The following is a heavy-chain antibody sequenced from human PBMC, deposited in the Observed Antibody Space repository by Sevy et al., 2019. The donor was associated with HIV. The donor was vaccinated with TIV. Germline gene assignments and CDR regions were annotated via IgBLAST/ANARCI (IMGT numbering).Heavy chain of an antibody. CDR2: FDPEDGET. V-gene: IGHV1-24*01. J-gene: IGHJ3*02. CDR1: GYTLTELS. CDR3: ATAPGRVTNFDAFDI. Sequence: ASVKVSCKVSGYTLTELSMHWVRQAPGKGLEWMGGFDPEDGETIYAQKFQGSVTMTEDTSTDTAYMELSSLRSEDTAVYYCATAPGRVTNFDAFDIWGQRTMVTVSS. D-gene: IGHD1-1*01.